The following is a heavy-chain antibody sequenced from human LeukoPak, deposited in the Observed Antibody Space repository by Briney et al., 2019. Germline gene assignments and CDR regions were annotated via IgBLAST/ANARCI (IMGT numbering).Heavy chain of an antibody. CDR2: IIPIFGTA. CDR1: GGTFSSYA. CDR3: ARVGLRWPPADDYYYMDV. V-gene: IGHV1-69*13. J-gene: IGHJ6*03. D-gene: IGHD4-23*01. Sequence: SVKVSCKASGGTFSSYAISWVRQAPGQGLEWMGGIIPIFGTANYAQKFQGRVTITADESTSTAYMELSSLRSEDTAVYYCARVGLRWPPADDYYYMDVWGKGTTVTVSS.